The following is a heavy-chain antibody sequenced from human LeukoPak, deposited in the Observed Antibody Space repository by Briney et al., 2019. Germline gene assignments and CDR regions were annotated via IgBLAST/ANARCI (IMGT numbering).Heavy chain of an antibody. CDR2: IHTSGNS. D-gene: IGHD6-6*01. CDR3: AREGSATARPFVSNDY. CDR1: GGSISTYY. V-gene: IGHV4-4*07. J-gene: IGHJ4*02. Sequence: SETLSLTCTVYGGSISTYYWSWIRQPAGKGLEWIGRIHTSGNSDYNPSLKSRVTMSVDTSKNQFSLKVRSVTAADTAVYYCAREGSATARPFVSNDYWGQGTLVTVSS.